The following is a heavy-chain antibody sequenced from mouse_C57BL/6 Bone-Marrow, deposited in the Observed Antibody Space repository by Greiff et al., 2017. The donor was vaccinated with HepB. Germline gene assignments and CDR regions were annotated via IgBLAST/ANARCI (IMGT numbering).Heavy chain of an antibody. J-gene: IGHJ1*03. V-gene: IGHV1-81*01. CDR2: IYPRSGNT. CDR1: GYTFTSYG. CDR3: ARKYYGNYRYFDV. D-gene: IGHD2-1*01. Sequence: VQGVESGAELARPGASVKLSCKASGYTFTSYGISWVKQRTGQGLEWIGEIYPRSGNTYYNEKFKGKATLTADKSSSTAYMELRSLTSEDSAVYFCARKYYGNYRYFDVWGTGTTVTVSS.